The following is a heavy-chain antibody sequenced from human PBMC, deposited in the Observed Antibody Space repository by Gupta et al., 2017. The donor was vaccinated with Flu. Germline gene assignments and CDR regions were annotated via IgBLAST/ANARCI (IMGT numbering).Heavy chain of an antibody. D-gene: IGHD4-11*01. Sequence: QAQLVESGGDVVQPGRSLSLPCAASGFTFSSYGILWVREVPGAGLEWVAVVWNDGSKTYYVDSVKGRFTIARDSSKNTLYLQMDSLRADDTAMYYCARSNYGDYSSGHDALDLWGQGTMVTVSS. CDR3: ARSNYGDYSSGHDALDL. J-gene: IGHJ3*01. CDR2: VWNDGSKT. CDR1: GFTFSSYG. V-gene: IGHV3-33*03.